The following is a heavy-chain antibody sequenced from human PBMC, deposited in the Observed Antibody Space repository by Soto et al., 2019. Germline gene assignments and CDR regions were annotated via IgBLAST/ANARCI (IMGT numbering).Heavy chain of an antibody. J-gene: IGHJ2*01. CDR1: GGYFSGYY. CDR3: ARESYDILTGPPWVWYFDL. Sequence: QVQLQQWGAGPLRPLETLSLTCGVSGGYFSGYYWAWIRQSPGKGLEWIGEINDRGSINYNPSLKSRVSISGDTSKNHYALNLRSVTAADTAVYYGARESYDILTGPPWVWYFDLWGRGTRVTVSS. CDR2: INDRGSI. D-gene: IGHD3-9*01. V-gene: IGHV4-34*01.